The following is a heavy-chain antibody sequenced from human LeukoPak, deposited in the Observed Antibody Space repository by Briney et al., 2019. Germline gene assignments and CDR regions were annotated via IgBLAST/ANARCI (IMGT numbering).Heavy chain of an antibody. CDR3: TPLKLWPPVPGPFDF. V-gene: IGHV1-24*01. Sequence: ASVKVSCKVSGYILTEFSMHWVRPAPGKGLEWMGGFDPEGGETIYAQKLQGRVTMTEDTSTDTAYMELSSLRDEDTAVYYCTPLKLWPPVPGPFDFWGQGTLVTVSS. CDR2: FDPEGGET. D-gene: IGHD6-19*01. J-gene: IGHJ4*02. CDR1: GYILTEFS.